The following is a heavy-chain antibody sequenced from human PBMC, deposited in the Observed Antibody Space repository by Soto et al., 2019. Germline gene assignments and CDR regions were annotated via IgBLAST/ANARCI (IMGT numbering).Heavy chain of an antibody. CDR1: GGSLSSYY. CDR2: IYYSGST. J-gene: IGHJ4*02. V-gene: IGHV4-59*01. Sequence: SETLSITXTVSGGSLSSYYWSWIRQPPGKGLEWTGYIYYSGSTNYNPSLKSRVTISVDTSKNQFSLKLSSVTAADTAVYYCAGQHDYGDYGFFFDYWGQGTLVTVSS. D-gene: IGHD4-17*01. CDR3: AGQHDYGDYGFFFDY.